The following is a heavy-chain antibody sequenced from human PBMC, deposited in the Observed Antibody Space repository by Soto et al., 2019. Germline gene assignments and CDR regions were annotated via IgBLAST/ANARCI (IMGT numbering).Heavy chain of an antibody. D-gene: IGHD3-22*01. CDR2: MSYPGTT. Sequence: SETLSLPCTASGGSISSANYYWSRIRHHPGKGLEWIRYMSYPGTTYYSATLESRVAISVDTSDNQFTLKLGAVTAEDTAVYFCARASIARCVDRTWHAWCGPRRQGPLVTAPQ. J-gene: IGHJ5*02. V-gene: IGHV4-31*03. CDR1: GGSISSANYY. CDR3: ARASIARCVDRTWHAWCGP.